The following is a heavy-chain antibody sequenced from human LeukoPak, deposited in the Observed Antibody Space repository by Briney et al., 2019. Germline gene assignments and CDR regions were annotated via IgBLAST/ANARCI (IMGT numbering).Heavy chain of an antibody. D-gene: IGHD3-10*01. J-gene: IGHJ4*02. CDR1: GYSFTNYW. CDR3: ARKRNYYGSGSYGDY. V-gene: IGHV5-51*01. CDR2: IYPGDSDT. Sequence: GESLKISCQGSGYSFTNYWIGWVRQMPGKGLEWMGIIYPGDSDTRYSPSFQGQVTISADKSISTAYLQWSSLKASDTAMYYCARKRNYYGSGSYGDYWGQGTLVTVSS.